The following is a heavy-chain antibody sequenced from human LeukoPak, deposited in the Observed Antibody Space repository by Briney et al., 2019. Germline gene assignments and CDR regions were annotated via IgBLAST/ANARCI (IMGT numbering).Heavy chain of an antibody. V-gene: IGHV4-59*12. CDR3: ARDTPWGGPNLPDAFDI. CDR2: IHYSGSI. CDR1: GGSISSYY. D-gene: IGHD2-15*01. J-gene: IGHJ3*02. Sequence: SETLSLTCTVSGGSISSYYWSWIRQPPGKGLEWIGYIHYSGSITYNPSLKSRATISVDTSKKQFSLKLSSVTAADTAVYYCARDTPWGGPNLPDAFDIWGQGTMVTVSS.